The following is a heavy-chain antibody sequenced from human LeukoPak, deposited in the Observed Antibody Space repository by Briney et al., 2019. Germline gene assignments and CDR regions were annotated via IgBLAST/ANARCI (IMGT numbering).Heavy chain of an antibody. J-gene: IGHJ3*02. V-gene: IGHV1-58*01. D-gene: IGHD3-16*01. CDR3: AAARAYYDYVWGSLRPDIFDK. CDR1: GFTFSTSA. Sequence: SVKVSCKTSGFTFSTSAVQWVRQARGQRLEWIGWIVVGTDNTNYAQKFQERVTITRDMSTSTAYMELSSLRSEDTAVYYCAAARAYYDYVWGSLRPDIFDKWGQETMVTVSS. CDR2: IVVGTDNT.